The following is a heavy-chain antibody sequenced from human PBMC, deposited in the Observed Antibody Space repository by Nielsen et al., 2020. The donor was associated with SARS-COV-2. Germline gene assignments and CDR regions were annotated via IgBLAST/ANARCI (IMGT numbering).Heavy chain of an antibody. CDR3: ARGGAAAGFYYYYGMDV. CDR1: GFPFSRYW. V-gene: IGHV3-7*03. Sequence: GESLKISCGGSGFPFSRYWMSWVRQVPGKGLEWVANIKNDGSENYYVDSVRGRFTSSRDNAKNSLFLQMNNLRVEDTAVYYCARGGAAAGFYYYYGMDVWGQGTTVTVS. CDR2: IKNDGSEN. J-gene: IGHJ6*02. D-gene: IGHD6-13*01.